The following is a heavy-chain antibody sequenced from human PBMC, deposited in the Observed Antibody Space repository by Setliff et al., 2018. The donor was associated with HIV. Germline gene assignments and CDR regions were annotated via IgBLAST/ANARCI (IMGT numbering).Heavy chain of an antibody. CDR1: GYTFTSYY. D-gene: IGHD6-19*01. V-gene: IGHV1-46*01. CDR3: ARGYSSGWYAGFHYYYYYGMDV. CDR2: INPSGGST. Sequence: ASVKVSCKASGYTFTSYYMHWVRQAPGQGLEWMGIINPSGGSTSYAQKFQGRVTMTRDTSTSTVYMALSSLRSEDTAVYYCARGYSSGWYAGFHYYYYYGMDVWGQGTTVTVSS. J-gene: IGHJ6*02.